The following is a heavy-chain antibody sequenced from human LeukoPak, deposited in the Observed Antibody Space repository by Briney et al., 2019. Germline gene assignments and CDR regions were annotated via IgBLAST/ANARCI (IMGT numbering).Heavy chain of an antibody. CDR1: GFTFSSYW. D-gene: IGHD2-8*01. CDR3: ARDPFPVYAPYYFDY. J-gene: IGHJ4*02. V-gene: IGHV3-74*01. Sequence: PGGSLRLSCAASGFTFSSYWMHWVRQAPGKGLVWVSRINSDGSSTSYADSVKGRFTISRDNAKNTLYLQMNSLRAEDTAVYYCARDPFPVYAPYYFDYWGQGTLVTVSS. CDR2: INSDGSST.